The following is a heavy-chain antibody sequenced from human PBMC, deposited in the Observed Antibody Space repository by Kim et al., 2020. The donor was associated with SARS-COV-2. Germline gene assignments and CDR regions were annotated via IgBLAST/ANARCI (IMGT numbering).Heavy chain of an antibody. J-gene: IGHJ4*02. CDR2: ITTNYGTT. CDR3: ARGAYDSTGYYYYLDY. D-gene: IGHD3-22*01. Sequence: ASVKVSCKTSGYSFNSYGVNWVRQAPGQGLEWMGWITTNYGTTNYARRLQGRVAMTTDTSTSTAYMELRGLTSDDTAVYFCARGAYDSTGYYYYLDYWGQGTLVTVSS. V-gene: IGHV1-18*01. CDR1: GYSFNSYG.